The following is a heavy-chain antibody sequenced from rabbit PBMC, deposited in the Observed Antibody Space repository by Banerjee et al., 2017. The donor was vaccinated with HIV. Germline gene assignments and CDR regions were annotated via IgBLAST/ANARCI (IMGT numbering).Heavy chain of an antibody. CDR2: IYTGSGNT. D-gene: IGHD2-1*01. Sequence: QKQLEESGGGLVKPEGSLTLSCTASGFSFSSSYWICWVRQAPGKGLEWIGCIYTGSGNTYYANWAKGRFTISKSSSTTVTLQMTSLTAADTATYFCARATTGDYYPFTLWGQGTLVTVS. CDR1: GFSFSSSYW. J-gene: IGHJ4*01. V-gene: IGHV1S45*01. CDR3: ARATTGDYYPFTL.